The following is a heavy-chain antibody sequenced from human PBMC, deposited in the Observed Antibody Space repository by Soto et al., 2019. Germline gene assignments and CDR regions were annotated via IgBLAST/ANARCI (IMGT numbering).Heavy chain of an antibody. V-gene: IGHV4-31*03. D-gene: IGHD4-4*01. J-gene: IGHJ4*02. CDR2: IYYNGST. CDR3: ARESGNYAGDGY. Sequence: SETLSLTCPVSGGYISSGGYYWSWIRQHPGKGLEWIGYIYYNGSTYYNPSLKSRVTISVDTSKNQFSLKLSSVTAADTAVYYCARESGNYAGDGYWGQGTLVTVSS. CDR1: GGYISSGGYY.